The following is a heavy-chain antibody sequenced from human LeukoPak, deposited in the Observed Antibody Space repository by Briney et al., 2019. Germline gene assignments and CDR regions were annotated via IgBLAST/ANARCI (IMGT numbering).Heavy chain of an antibody. Sequence: GGSLRLSCAASGFTFDDYAMHWVRQAPGKGLEWVSSISWNSGSIGSADSVKGRFTISRDNAKNSLYLQMNSLRAEDTALYYCAKDISAEAVAGNFDYWGQGTLVTVSS. CDR1: GFTFDDYA. V-gene: IGHV3-9*01. J-gene: IGHJ4*02. CDR2: ISWNSGSI. CDR3: AKDISAEAVAGNFDY. D-gene: IGHD6-19*01.